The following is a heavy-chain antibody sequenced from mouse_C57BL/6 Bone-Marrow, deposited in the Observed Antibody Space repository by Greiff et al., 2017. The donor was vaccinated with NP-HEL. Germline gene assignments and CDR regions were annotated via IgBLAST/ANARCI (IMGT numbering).Heavy chain of an antibody. CDR2: IYPGDGDT. V-gene: IGHV1-80*01. D-gene: IGHD1-1*01. Sequence: QVQLKESGAELVKPGASVKISCKASGYAFSSYWMNWVKQRPGKGLEWIGQIYPGDGDTNYNGKFKGKATLTADKSSSTAYMQLSSLTSEDSAVYFCARYYYGSRRGYYYAMDYWGQGTSVTVSS. CDR1: GYAFSSYW. J-gene: IGHJ4*01. CDR3: ARYYYGSRRGYYYAMDY.